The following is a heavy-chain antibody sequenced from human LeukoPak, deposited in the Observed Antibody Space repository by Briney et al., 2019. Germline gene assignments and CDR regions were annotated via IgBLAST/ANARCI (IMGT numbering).Heavy chain of an antibody. V-gene: IGHV3-9*01. D-gene: IGHD1-26*01. CDR3: AKEKDSGSYKYYFDY. CDR2: ISWNSGSI. CDR1: GFTFSRHA. J-gene: IGHJ4*02. Sequence: PGGSLRLSCAPSGFTFSRHAMHWVRQAPGKGLEWVSGISWNSGSIGYADSVKGRFTISRDNAKNSLYLQMNSLRAEDTASYYCAKEKDSGSYKYYFDYWGQGTLVTVSS.